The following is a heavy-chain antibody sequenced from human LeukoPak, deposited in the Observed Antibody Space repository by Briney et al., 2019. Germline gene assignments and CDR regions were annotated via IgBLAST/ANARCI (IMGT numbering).Heavy chain of an antibody. D-gene: IGHD1-26*01. J-gene: IGHJ3*02. CDR2: ISSSSSYI. Sequence: GGSLRLSCAASGFTFSSYSMNWVRQAPGKGLEWVASISSSSSYIYYADSVKGRFTISRDNAKNSLYLQMNSLRADDTAVYHCARQETSSYNGAFDIWGQGTMVTVSS. CDR3: ARQETSSYNGAFDI. V-gene: IGHV3-21*01. CDR1: GFTFSSYS.